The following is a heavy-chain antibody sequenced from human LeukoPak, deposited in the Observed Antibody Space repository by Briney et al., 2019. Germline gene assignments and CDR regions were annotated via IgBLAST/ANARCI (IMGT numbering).Heavy chain of an antibody. D-gene: IGHD5-18*01. CDR2: INPNSGGT. J-gene: IGHJ5*02. Sequence: SVKVSCKASGYTFTGYYMHWVRQAPGQGLEWMGWINPNSGGTNYAQKFQGRVTMTRDTTISTAYMELSRLRSDDTAVYYCARDRGGYSYGLGNNWFDPWGQGTLVTVSS. V-gene: IGHV1-2*02. CDR1: GYTFTGYY. CDR3: ARDRGGYSYGLGNNWFDP.